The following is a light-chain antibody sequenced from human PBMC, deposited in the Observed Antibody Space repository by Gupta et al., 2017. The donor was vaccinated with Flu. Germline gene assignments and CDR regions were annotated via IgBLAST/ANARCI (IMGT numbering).Light chain of an antibody. CDR3: AAWDDSLRGRL. CDR1: SSNIGSNY. Sequence: VTIACVGGSSNIGSNYVYWYHQLPGTAPKLLIYRNDQRPSGVPARFSGSKSGTSASLAISGLRAEDEANYYCAAWDDSLRGRLFGGGTKLTVL. J-gene: IGLJ3*02. V-gene: IGLV1-47*01. CDR2: RND.